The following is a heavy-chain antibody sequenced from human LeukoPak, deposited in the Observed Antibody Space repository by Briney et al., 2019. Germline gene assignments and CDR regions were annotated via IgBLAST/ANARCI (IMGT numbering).Heavy chain of an antibody. D-gene: IGHD3-16*02. V-gene: IGHV1-46*01. CDR2: INPSGGST. Sequence: APVKVSCKASGYTFTSYYMHWVRRAPGQGLEWMGIINPSGGSTSYAQKFQGRVTMTRDTSTSTVYMELSSLRAEDTAVYYCAKDFYDYVWGSYRYPIFDYWGQGTLVTVSS. J-gene: IGHJ4*02. CDR3: AKDFYDYVWGSYRYPIFDY. CDR1: GYTFTSYY.